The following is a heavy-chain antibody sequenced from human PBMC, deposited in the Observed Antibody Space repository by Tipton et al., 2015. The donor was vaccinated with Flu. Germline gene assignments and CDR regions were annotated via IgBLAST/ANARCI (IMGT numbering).Heavy chain of an antibody. D-gene: IGHD3-22*01. Sequence: LRLSCAVFGYSIRSGYYWDWIRQPPGKGLEWIGSIHQSGSTYYKPSLKSRVTISVDTSKNQFSLKLSSVTAADTAVYYCAMYYYDSSSYYSQGWFDPWGQGTLVTVSS. CDR3: AMYYYDSSSYYSQGWFDP. V-gene: IGHV4-38-2*01. CDR2: IHQSGST. CDR1: GYSIRSGYY. J-gene: IGHJ5*02.